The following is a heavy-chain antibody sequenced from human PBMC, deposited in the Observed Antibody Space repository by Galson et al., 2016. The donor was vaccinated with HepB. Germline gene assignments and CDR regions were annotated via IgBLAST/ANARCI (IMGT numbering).Heavy chain of an antibody. CDR1: GFTVSSNY. D-gene: IGHD3-10*01. V-gene: IGHV3-66*01. CDR3: ACDVYYYGSGPDFSYGLDV. CDR2: IYSGGST. Sequence: SLRLSCAASGFTVSSNYMSWVRQAPGKGLEWVSVIYSGGSTYYANSVRGRFTISRDNSKNTLDLQMNSLRAEDTAVYYCACDVYYYGSGPDFSYGLDVWGQGTAVTVSS. J-gene: IGHJ6*02.